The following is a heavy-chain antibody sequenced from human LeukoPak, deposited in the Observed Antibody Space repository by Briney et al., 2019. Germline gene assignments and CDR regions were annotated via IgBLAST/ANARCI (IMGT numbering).Heavy chain of an antibody. CDR3: ARESPQATPLGMDV. V-gene: IGHV4-31*03. J-gene: IGHJ6*02. CDR2: IYYSGST. Sequence: PSETLSLTCTVSGGSISSGGYYWSWIRQHPGKGLEWIGYIYYSGSTYYNPSLKSRVTISVDTSKNQFSLKLSSVTAADTAVYYCARESPQATPLGMDVWGQGTTVTVSS. D-gene: IGHD5-24*01. CDR1: GGSISSGGYY.